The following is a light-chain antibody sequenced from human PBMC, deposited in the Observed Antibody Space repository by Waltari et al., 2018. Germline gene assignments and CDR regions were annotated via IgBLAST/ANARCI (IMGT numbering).Light chain of an antibody. CDR3: QQRHDWPLN. V-gene: IGKV3-11*01. CDR2: DAS. CDR1: QSVRSY. J-gene: IGKJ4*01. Sequence: EIQLTQSPVTLSVSPGERATLSCKASQSVRSYLPWYQQKPGQAPRLLSYDASNRASGIPARFSGSGSGTDFTLTISNVEPEDFAVYYCQQRHDWPLNFGGGTKLEIK.